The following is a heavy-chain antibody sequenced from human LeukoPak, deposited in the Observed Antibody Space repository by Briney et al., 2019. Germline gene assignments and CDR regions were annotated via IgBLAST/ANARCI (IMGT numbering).Heavy chain of an antibody. CDR1: GYTFTSFV. V-gene: IGHV1-18*01. D-gene: IGHD4-17*01. CDR3: ARDFKVRGEVQLYGMDV. Sequence: ASVKVSCKASGYTFTSFVINCVRQAPGQGLEWMGWISAYNGNTSYTQNLQGRVTMTTDTSTSTAYMELRSLRSDDTAVYYCARDFKVRGEVQLYGMDVWAKGPRSPSP. CDR2: ISAYNGNT. J-gene: IGHJ6*02.